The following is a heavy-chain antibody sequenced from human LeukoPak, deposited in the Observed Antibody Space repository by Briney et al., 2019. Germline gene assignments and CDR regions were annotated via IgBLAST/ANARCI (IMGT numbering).Heavy chain of an antibody. Sequence: PGRSLRLSCAASGFTFSSYGMHWVRQAPGKGLEWVAVIWYDGSNKYYADSVKGRFTISRDNSKNTLYLQMNSLRAEDTAVYYCARSGEMATIMGDWGQGTLVTVSS. V-gene: IGHV3-33*01. J-gene: IGHJ4*02. D-gene: IGHD5-24*01. CDR3: ARSGEMATIMGD. CDR1: GFTFSSYG. CDR2: IWYDGSNK.